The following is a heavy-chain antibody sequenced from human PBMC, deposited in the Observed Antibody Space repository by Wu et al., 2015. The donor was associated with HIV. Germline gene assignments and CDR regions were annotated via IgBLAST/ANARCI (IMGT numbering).Heavy chain of an antibody. CDR2: INANSGRT. J-gene: IGHJ5*02. Sequence: QVQLAQSGAEMKKPGASVKVSCTASGYTFTAYNVHWVRQVPGQGLEWMGNINANSGRTKYAENFQGRVAMTRDTSVNTVYMELKTLRYDDTAVYFCARGDRFYDILTGYSKNWFDPWGQGTLVSVSS. V-gene: IGHV1-2*02. D-gene: IGHD3-9*01. CDR3: ARGDRFYDILTGYSKNWFDP. CDR1: GYTFTAYN.